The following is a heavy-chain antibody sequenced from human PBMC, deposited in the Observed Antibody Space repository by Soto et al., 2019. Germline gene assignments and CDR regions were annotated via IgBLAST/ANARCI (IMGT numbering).Heavy chain of an antibody. V-gene: IGHV2-5*02. CDR2: IYWDDDK. D-gene: IGHD3-22*01. Sequence: QITLKESGPTLVKPTQTLTLTCTFSGFSLNSRKVGVGWIRQPPGRALEWLALIYWDDDKRYNPSLRSRLTVTKDTSISPVVHTMTNMDPVDTATYYCAHDSSGYYGFDYWGQGILVTVSS. CDR1: GFSLNSRKVG. CDR3: AHDSSGYYGFDY. J-gene: IGHJ4*01.